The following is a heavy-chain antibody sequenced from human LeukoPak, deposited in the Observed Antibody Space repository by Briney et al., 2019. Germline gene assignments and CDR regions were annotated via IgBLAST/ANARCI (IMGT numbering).Heavy chain of an antibody. J-gene: IGHJ4*02. CDR1: GFTFSSYA. V-gene: IGHV3-23*01. D-gene: IGHD3-10*01. CDR3: AKGNRFGSGSYSEY. CDR2: ISGSGEST. Sequence: QPGGSLRLSCAASGFTFSSYAMTWVRQAPAKGLEWVSGISGSGESTYYADSVKGRFTISRDNSKNTVFLQMNRLTAEDTAIYYCAKGNRFGSGSYSEYWGQGTLVTVST.